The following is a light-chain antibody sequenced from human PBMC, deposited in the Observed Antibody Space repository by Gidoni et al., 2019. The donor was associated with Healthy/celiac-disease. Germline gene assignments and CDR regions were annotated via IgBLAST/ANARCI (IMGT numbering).Light chain of an antibody. V-gene: IGKV1-39*01. CDR1: QSISSY. Sequence: IKLPRFPSSLSASVGDRVTITCRASQSISSYLNWYQQKPGKAPKLLIYAASSLQSGVPSRFSGSGSGTDFTLTISSLQPEDFATYYCQQSYSTPRTFGEGTKVEIK. CDR3: QQSYSTPRT. J-gene: IGKJ1*01. CDR2: AAS.